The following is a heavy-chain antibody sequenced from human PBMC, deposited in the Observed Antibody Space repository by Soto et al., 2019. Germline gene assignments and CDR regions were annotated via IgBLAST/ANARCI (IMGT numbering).Heavy chain of an antibody. V-gene: IGHV3-74*01. Sequence: GGSLRLSCAASGFTFSSYWMHWVRQAPGKGLVWVSHINTDGSTMSYADSVRGRLTISRDNAKNTLYLQMNSLRAEDTAVYYCARDSGYIDYWGQGTPVTVSS. CDR2: INTDGSTM. CDR3: ARDSGYIDY. CDR1: GFTFSSYW. D-gene: IGHD5-12*01. J-gene: IGHJ4*02.